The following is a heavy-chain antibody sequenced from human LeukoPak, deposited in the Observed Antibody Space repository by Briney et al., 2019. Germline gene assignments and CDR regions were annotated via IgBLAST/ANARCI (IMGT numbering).Heavy chain of an antibody. CDR1: GYTFTGYY. D-gene: IGHD3-16*01. J-gene: IGHJ5*02. CDR3: ARGEHREDYVRGKGFDP. CDR2: INPNSGGT. V-gene: IGHV1-2*02. Sequence: ASVKVSCKASGYTFTGYYMHWVRQAPGQGLEWMGWINPNSGGTNYAQKFQGRVTMTRDTSISTAYMELSRLRSDDTAVYYCARGEHREDYVRGKGFDPWGQGTLVTVSS.